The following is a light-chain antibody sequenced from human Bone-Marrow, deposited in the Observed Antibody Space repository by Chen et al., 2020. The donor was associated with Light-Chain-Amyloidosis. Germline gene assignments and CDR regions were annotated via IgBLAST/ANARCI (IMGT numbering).Light chain of an antibody. J-gene: IGLJ2*01. CDR2: DVT. Sequence: QSALTQPASVSGSPGQSINISCTGTSRDVGCYNLVTWYQQHPGKAPKLMIFDVTKRPSGVANRFSGSKSGNTASLTISGLQADDEADYYCCSYAGSTTYIVFGGGTKLTVL. V-gene: IGLV2-23*02. CDR1: SRDVGCYNL. CDR3: CSYAGSTTYIV.